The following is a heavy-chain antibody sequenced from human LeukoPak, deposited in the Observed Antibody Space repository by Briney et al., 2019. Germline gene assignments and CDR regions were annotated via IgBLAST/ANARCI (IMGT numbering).Heavy chain of an antibody. J-gene: IGHJ6*03. CDR1: GYTFTGYY. D-gene: IGHD2-2*01. CDR2: INPNSGGT. V-gene: IGHV1-2*02. CDR3: ARSLWTYCSITTCPPGYYYMDV. Sequence: ASVKVSCKAYGYTFTGYYMHWVRQAPGQGLEWMGWINPNSGGTNYAQKFQGRVTMTRDTSISTAYMELSRLRSDDTAVYYCARSLWTYCSITTCPPGYYYMDVWGKGTTVTVSS.